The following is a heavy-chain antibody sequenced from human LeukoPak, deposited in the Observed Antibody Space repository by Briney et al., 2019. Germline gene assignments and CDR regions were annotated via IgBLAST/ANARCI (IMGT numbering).Heavy chain of an antibody. Sequence: SETLSLTCNVSGGSINTYYWSWIRQTAGKGLEWIGRMYSSGTANYNPSLKSRVTMSVDTSKNQVSLKLDSLSAADTAVYYCARGDPRGWFDPWGQGTLVTVSS. J-gene: IGHJ5*02. CDR3: ARGDPRGWFDP. V-gene: IGHV4-4*07. CDR2: MYSSGTA. CDR1: GGSINTYY.